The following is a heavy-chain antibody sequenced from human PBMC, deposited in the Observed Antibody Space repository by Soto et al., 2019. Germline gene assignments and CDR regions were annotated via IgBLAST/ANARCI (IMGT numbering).Heavy chain of an antibody. CDR2: INPILGTA. V-gene: IGHV1-69*01. CDR3: ARSDCSGGTCYHDWFDP. D-gene: IGHD2-15*01. Sequence: QVQLVQSGAEVKKPGSSVKVSCKASGGTFSSYTISWVRQAPGQGLEWMGRINPILGTANYAQKFQGRVTLTAAGSTSTAYLDLSSMRSADTAVDYCARSDCSGGTCYHDWFDPWGQGTLVTVAS. J-gene: IGHJ5*02. CDR1: GGTFSSYT.